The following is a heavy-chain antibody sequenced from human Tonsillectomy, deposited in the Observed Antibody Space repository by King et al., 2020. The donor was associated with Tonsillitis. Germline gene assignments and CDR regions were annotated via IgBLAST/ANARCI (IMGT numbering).Heavy chain of an antibody. CDR3: ARGYHYDFWSGYYPFDY. V-gene: IGHV2-70*01. Sequence: VTLKESGPALVKPTQTLTLTCTFSGFSLSTSGMCVSWIRQPPGKALEWLALIDWDDDKYYSTSLKTRLTISKDTSKNQVVLTMTNMDPVDTATYYCARGYHYDFWSGYYPFDYWGQGTLVTVSS. CDR1: GFSLSTSGMC. J-gene: IGHJ4*02. D-gene: IGHD3-3*01. CDR2: IDWDDDK.